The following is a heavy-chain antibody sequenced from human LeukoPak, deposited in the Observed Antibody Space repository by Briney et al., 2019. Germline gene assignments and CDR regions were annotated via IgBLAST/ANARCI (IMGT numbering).Heavy chain of an antibody. CDR2: ISSSGSTI. D-gene: IGHD3-3*01. CDR3: AKLRVDFWSGYRGSFDY. Sequence: GGSLRLSCAASGFTFSDYYMSWIRQAPGKGLEWVSYISSSGSTIYYADSVKGRFTISRDNAKNSLYLQMNSLRAEDTAVYYCAKLRVDFWSGYRGSFDYWGQGTLVTVSS. J-gene: IGHJ4*02. V-gene: IGHV3-11*01. CDR1: GFTFSDYY.